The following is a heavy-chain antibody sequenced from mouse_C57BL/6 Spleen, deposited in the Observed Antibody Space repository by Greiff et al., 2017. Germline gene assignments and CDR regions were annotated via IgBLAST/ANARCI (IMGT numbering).Heavy chain of an antibody. CDR2: IDPSDSYT. CDR3: ARSLGRDYFDY. Sequence: QVQLQQSGAELVMPGASVKLSCKASGYTFTSYWMHWVKQRPGQGLEWIGEIDPSDSYTNYNQKFKGKSTLTVDKSSSTAYMQLSSLTSEDSAVYYCARSLGRDYFDYWGQGTTLTVSS. D-gene: IGHD4-1*01. J-gene: IGHJ2*01. V-gene: IGHV1-69*01. CDR1: GYTFTSYW.